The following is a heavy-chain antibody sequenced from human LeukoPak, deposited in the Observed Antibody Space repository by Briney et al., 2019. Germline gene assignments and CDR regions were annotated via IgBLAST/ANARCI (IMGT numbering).Heavy chain of an antibody. CDR1: GGSISTTGYY. Sequence: PSETLSLTCSVSGGSISTTGYYWAWIRQPPGKGLEWIASIYYSGSTYYNSSLKSRVTISVDTSRNQFSLKLSSVTAADTALYYCASDKGYSNNYFDYWGQGTLVTVSS. CDR3: ASDKGYSNNYFDY. D-gene: IGHD6-13*01. CDR2: IYYSGST. V-gene: IGHV4-39*01. J-gene: IGHJ4*01.